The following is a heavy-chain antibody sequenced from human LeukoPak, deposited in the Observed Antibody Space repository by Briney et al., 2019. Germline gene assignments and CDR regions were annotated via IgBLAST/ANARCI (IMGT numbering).Heavy chain of an antibody. Sequence: ASVKVSCKASGYTFTGYYMHWVRQAPGQGLEWMGWINPNSGGTNYAQKFQGRVTMTRDTSISTAYMELSRLRSDDTAVYYCARPLRYFDWSSFDYWGQGTLVTVSA. CDR1: GYTFTGYY. D-gene: IGHD3-9*01. J-gene: IGHJ4*02. V-gene: IGHV1-2*02. CDR2: INPNSGGT. CDR3: ARPLRYFDWSSFDY.